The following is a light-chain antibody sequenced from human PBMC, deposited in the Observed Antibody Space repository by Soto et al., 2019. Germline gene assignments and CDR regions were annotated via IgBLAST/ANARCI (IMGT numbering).Light chain of an antibody. J-gene: IGKJ5*01. V-gene: IGKV3-11*01. CDR1: QSVSSN. CDR3: QQRSNWPPIT. Sequence: EIVMTQSPVTLSVSPVERATLSCRASQSVSSNLAWYQQKPGQAPRLLIYDASNRATGIPARFSGSGSGTDFTLTISSLEPEDFAVYYCQQRSNWPPITFGQGTRLEIK. CDR2: DAS.